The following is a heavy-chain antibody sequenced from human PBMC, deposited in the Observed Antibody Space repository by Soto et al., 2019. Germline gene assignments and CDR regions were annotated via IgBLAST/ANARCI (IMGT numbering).Heavy chain of an antibody. J-gene: IGHJ6*02. CDR1: GFTFSSFA. Sequence: QEQLVESGGGVVQPGRSLRLSCVAPGFTFSSFAMHWVRQAPGKGLEWVAVMSYDGRNKNYADSVKGRVTISRDNSKNTLYLQMNSLRAEDTAVYYCAKVKGIAAGWGMDVWGQGTAVTVSS. CDR2: MSYDGRNK. D-gene: IGHD6-13*01. V-gene: IGHV3-30*04. CDR3: AKVKGIAAGWGMDV.